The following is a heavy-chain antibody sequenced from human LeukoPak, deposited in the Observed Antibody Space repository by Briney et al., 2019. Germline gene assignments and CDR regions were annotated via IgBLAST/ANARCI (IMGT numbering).Heavy chain of an antibody. V-gene: IGHV3-30*18. Sequence: QSGGSLRLSCAASGFTFSSYGMHWVRQAPGKGLEWVAVISYDGSNKYYADSVKGRFTISRDNSKNTLYLQMNSLRAEDTAVYYCAKEGGGYSYGPHPDYWGQGTLVTVSS. D-gene: IGHD5-18*01. CDR2: ISYDGSNK. CDR3: AKEGGGYSYGPHPDY. J-gene: IGHJ4*02. CDR1: GFTFSSYG.